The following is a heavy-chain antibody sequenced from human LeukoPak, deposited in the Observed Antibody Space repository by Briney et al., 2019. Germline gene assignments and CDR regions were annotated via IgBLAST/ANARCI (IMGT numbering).Heavy chain of an antibody. CDR1: GITFSTYW. V-gene: IGHV3-74*01. J-gene: IGHJ4*02. D-gene: IGHD3-22*01. Sequence: GGSLRLSCAGSGITFSTYWMHWVRQAPGKGLVWVSRINSEGSTISYADSVKGRFTISRDNAKNTLFLQMNSLRAEDTAVYYCARVSSDSISYYDHWGQGTLVTVSS. CDR2: INSEGSTI. CDR3: ARVSSDSISYYDH.